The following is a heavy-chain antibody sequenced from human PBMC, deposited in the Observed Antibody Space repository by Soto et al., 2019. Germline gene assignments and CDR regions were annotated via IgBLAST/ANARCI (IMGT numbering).Heavy chain of an antibody. Sequence: SETLSLTCTVSGGSISSYYWSWIRQPPGKGLEWIGYIYYSGSTNYNPSLRSRVTISVDTSKNQFSLKLSSVTAADTAVYYCARVYDFWSGYYSYFDYWGQGTLVTV. CDR3: ARVYDFWSGYYSYFDY. V-gene: IGHV4-59*01. CDR2: IYYSGST. D-gene: IGHD3-3*01. CDR1: GGSISSYY. J-gene: IGHJ4*02.